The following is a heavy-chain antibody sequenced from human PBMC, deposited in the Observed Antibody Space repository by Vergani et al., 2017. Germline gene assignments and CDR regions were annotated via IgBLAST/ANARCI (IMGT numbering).Heavy chain of an antibody. Sequence: EVQLVESGGGLVKPGGSLRLSCAASGFSFSSYSMNWVRQAPGKGLEWVASISGSSSYVFYRDSVEGRFTITRDNAKKSVYLRMSSLRADDTAVYYCAKSASVSMSLPNWFESWGQGTHVTVS. CDR3: AKSASVSMSLPNWFES. V-gene: IGHV3-21*02. CDR1: GFSFSSYS. J-gene: IGHJ5*01. CDR2: ISGSSSYV.